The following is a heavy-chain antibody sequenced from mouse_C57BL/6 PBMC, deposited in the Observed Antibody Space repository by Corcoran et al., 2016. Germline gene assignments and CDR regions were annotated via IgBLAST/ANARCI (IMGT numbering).Heavy chain of an antibody. CDR2: ISYDGSN. V-gene: IGHV3-6*01. Sequence: DVQLQESGPGLVKPSQSLSLTCSVTGYSITSGYYWSWIRQFPGNKLEWMGYISYDGSNNYNPSLKNRISITRDTSKNQFFLKLNSVTTEDTATYYCARATWFAYWGQGTLVTVSA. J-gene: IGHJ3*01. CDR1: GYSITSGYY. CDR3: ARATWFAY.